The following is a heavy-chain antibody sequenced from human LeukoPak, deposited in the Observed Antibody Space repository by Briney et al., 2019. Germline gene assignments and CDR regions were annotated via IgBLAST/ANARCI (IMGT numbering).Heavy chain of an antibody. CDR1: GFTFSSYA. CDR2: ISGSGGST. V-gene: IGHV3-23*01. D-gene: IGHD4-17*01. J-gene: IGHJ4*02. Sequence: PGGSLRLSCAASGFTFSSYAMSWVRQAPGKGLEWVSAISGSGGSTYYADSVKGRFTISRDNSKNTLYLQMNSLRAEDTAVYYCAKRGDYGDDGGVHYFDYWGQGTLVTVSP. CDR3: AKRGDYGDDGGVHYFDY.